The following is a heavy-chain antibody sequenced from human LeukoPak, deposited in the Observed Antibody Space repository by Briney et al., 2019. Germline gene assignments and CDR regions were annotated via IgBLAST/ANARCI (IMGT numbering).Heavy chain of an antibody. Sequence: PSETLSLTCAVYGGSFSGYYWSWIRQPPGKGLEWIGEINHSGSTNYNPSLKSRVTISVDTSKNQFSLKLSAVPAADTAVYYCARDLYSSRTNDAFVIWGQGTMVTVPS. V-gene: IGHV4-34*01. CDR1: GGSFSGYY. CDR2: INHSGST. D-gene: IGHD6-13*01. CDR3: ARDLYSSRTNDAFVI. J-gene: IGHJ3*02.